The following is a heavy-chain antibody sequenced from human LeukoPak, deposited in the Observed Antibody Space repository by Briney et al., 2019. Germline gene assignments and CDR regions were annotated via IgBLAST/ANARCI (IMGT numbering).Heavy chain of an antibody. CDR3: ARVLRDIVVVPAAIAAFDI. D-gene: IGHD2-2*02. V-gene: IGHV4-59*06. Sequence: PSETLSLTCTVSGGSISSYYWSWIRQHPGKGLEWIGYIYYSGSTYYNPSLKSRVTISVDTSKNQFSLKLSSVTAADTAVYYCARVLRDIVVVPAAIAAFDIWGQGTMVTVSS. J-gene: IGHJ3*02. CDR2: IYYSGST. CDR1: GGSISSYY.